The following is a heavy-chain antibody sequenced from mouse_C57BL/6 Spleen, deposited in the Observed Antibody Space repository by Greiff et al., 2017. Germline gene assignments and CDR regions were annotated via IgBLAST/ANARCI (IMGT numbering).Heavy chain of an antibody. J-gene: IGHJ4*01. V-gene: IGHV14-1*01. Sequence: EVKLVESGAELVRPGASVKLSCTASGFHIKAYYMHWVKQRPEQGLEWIGRIDPEDGDTEYAPKFQGKATMTADTSSNTAYLQLSSLTSEDPAVYYCTCYDGYYDAMDYWGQGTSVTVSS. CDR3: TCYDGYYDAMDY. D-gene: IGHD2-3*01. CDR2: IDPEDGDT. CDR1: GFHIKAYY.